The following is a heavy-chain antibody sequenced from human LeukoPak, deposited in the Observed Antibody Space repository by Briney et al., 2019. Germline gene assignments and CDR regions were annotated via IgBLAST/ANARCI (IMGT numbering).Heavy chain of an antibody. Sequence: VASVKVSCKTSGYTFTAYYIHWVRQAPGQGLEWMGWIDPNSGGTNYAQKFQGRVTMTRDTSINTAYMELSRLRSDDSAVYYCARAKRLPLDYWGQGALVTVSS. CDR2: IDPNSGGT. D-gene: IGHD1-1*01. V-gene: IGHV1-2*02. J-gene: IGHJ4*02. CDR1: GYTFTAYY. CDR3: ARAKRLPLDY.